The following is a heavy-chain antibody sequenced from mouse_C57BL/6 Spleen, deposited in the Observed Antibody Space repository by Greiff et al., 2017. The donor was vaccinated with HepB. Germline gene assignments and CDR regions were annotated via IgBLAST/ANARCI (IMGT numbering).Heavy chain of an antibody. CDR2: IYPGDGDT. V-gene: IGHV1-82*01. D-gene: IGHD1-1*01. CDR3: ATYGTPFDY. J-gene: IGHJ2*01. CDR1: GYAFSSSW. Sequence: QVQLQQSGPELVKPGASVKISCKASGYAFSSSWMNWVKQRPGKGLEWIGRIYPGDGDTNYNGKFKGKATLTADKSSSTAYMQLSSLTSEDSAVYFCATYGTPFDYWGQGTTLTVSS.